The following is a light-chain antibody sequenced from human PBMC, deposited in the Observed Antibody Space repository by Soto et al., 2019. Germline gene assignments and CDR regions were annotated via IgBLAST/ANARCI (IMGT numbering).Light chain of an antibody. CDR3: QQYSTYPWT. Sequence: DIQMTQSPPSLSASVGDRVTITCRASQSISSYLNWYQQKPGKAPKLLIYAASSLQSGVPSRFSGSGSGTDFTLTINRLQPDDFATYYCQQYSTYPWTFGQGTKV. CDR2: AAS. J-gene: IGKJ1*01. CDR1: QSISSY. V-gene: IGKV1-39*01.